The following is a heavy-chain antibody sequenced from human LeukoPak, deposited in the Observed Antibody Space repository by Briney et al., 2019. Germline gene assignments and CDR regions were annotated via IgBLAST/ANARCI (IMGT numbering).Heavy chain of an antibody. CDR1: GGSFSGYY. CDR3: ARPSMVRGLYNWFDP. J-gene: IGHJ5*02. Sequence: SETLSLTCAVYGGSFSGYYWSWIRQPPGKGLEWIGEINHSGSTNYNPSLKSRVTISVDTSKNQFSLKLSSVTAADTALYYCARPSMVRGLYNWFDPWGQGTLVTVSS. V-gene: IGHV4-34*01. D-gene: IGHD3-10*01. CDR2: INHSGST.